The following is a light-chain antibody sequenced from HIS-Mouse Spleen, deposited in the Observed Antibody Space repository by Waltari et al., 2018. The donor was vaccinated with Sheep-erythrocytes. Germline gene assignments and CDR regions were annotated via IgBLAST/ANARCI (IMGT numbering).Light chain of an antibody. V-gene: IGKV1-39*01. CDR3: QQSYSTPQFT. CDR1: QSISSY. CDR2: AAS. J-gene: IGKJ3*01. Sequence: DIQMPQSPSSLSASVGDRVTITCRASQSISSYLTWYQQKPGKAPKLLIYAASSLQSGVPSRFSGSGSGTDFTLTISSLQPEDFATYYCQQSYSTPQFTFGPGTKVDIK.